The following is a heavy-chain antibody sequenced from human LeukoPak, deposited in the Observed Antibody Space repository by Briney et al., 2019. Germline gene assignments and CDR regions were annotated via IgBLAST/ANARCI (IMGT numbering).Heavy chain of an antibody. CDR1: GYTFTSYD. D-gene: IGHD3-10*01. CDR3: AGGSRLRGIPI. V-gene: IGHV1-8*03. CDR2: MNPNSGNT. Sequence: ASVKVSCKASGYTFTSYDINWVRQATGQGLEWMGWMNPNSGNTGYAQKFQGRVTITRNTSISTAYMELSSLRSEDTAVYYCAGGSRLRGIPIWGQGTLVTVSS. J-gene: IGHJ4*02.